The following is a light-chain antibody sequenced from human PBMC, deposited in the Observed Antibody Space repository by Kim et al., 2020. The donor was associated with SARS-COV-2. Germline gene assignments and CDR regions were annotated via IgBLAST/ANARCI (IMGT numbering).Light chain of an antibody. V-gene: IGKV1-5*03. CDR1: QSSSTY. Sequence: ACRGNRVTITRRASQSSSTYLAWYQKKPGKAPTLLISAMSTLDRGLPSRFSGSVSGTEFTLPINSLQSDDCATYYCQHYNSPMYTFGQGTKLEI. CDR3: QHYNSPMYT. CDR2: AMS. J-gene: IGKJ2*01.